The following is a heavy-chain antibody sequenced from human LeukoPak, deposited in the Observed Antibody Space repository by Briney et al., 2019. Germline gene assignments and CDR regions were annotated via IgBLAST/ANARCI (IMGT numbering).Heavy chain of an antibody. Sequence: GGSLRLSCVVSGFSFRSYWLSWVRQAPGKGLEWVANINQDGSEKYYVDSVKGRFTISRDNAMNKNSLYLQMNSLTAEDTAVYYCARDVIPNDIQYFDYWGQGTLVTVSS. J-gene: IGHJ4*02. V-gene: IGHV3-7*01. CDR2: INQDGSEK. CDR3: ARDVIPNDIQYFDY. CDR1: GFSFRSYW. D-gene: IGHD3-22*01.